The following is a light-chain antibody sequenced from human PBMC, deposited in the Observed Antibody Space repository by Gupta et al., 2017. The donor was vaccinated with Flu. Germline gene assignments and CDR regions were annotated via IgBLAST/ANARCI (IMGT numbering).Light chain of an antibody. V-gene: IGKV1-27*01. CDR3: QRYGGAPFA. J-gene: IGKJ4*01. CDR2: AAS. Sequence: GDSVTINLRASQAINADLAGYQQKPGKVPKLLIYAASTLQSGVPSRFSGSGSGTYFSPTISGLQPEDVATYYCQRYGGAPFAFGGGTKVEIK. CDR1: QAINAD.